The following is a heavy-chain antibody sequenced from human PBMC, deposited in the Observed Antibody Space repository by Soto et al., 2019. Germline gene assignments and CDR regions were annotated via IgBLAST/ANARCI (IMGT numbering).Heavy chain of an antibody. J-gene: IGHJ6*02. CDR2: ISSSSSYI. CDR1: GFTFSGYS. V-gene: IGHV3-21*01. D-gene: IGHD6-13*01. CDR3: ARSLGGSNIAAAGDYYYYYGMDV. Sequence: GGSLRLSCAASGFTFSGYSMNWVRQSPGKGLEWVSSISSSSSYIYYADSVKGRFTISRDNAKNSLYLQMNSLRAEDTAVYYCARSLGGSNIAAAGDYYYYYGMDVWGQGTTVTVSS.